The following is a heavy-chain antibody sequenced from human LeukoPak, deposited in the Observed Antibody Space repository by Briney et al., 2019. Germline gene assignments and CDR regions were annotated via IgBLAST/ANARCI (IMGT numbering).Heavy chain of an antibody. CDR1: GGSISSGSYY. D-gene: IGHD6-13*01. Sequence: SQTLSLTCTVSGGSISSGSYYWSWIRQPAGKGLEWIGRIYTSGSTNYNPSLKSRVTISVDTSKNQFSLKLSSVIAADTAVYYCASTGIAAAGSDYWGQGTLVTVSS. J-gene: IGHJ4*02. V-gene: IGHV4-61*02. CDR2: IYTSGST. CDR3: ASTGIAAAGSDY.